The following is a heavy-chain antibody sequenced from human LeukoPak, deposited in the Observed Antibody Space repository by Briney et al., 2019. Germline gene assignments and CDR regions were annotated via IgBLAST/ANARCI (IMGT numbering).Heavy chain of an antibody. CDR1: RFTFSSYA. CDR2: ISGSGGST. D-gene: IGHD6-19*01. J-gene: IGHJ4*02. V-gene: IGHV3-23*01. CDR3: AKDITGHNRGWYDY. Sequence: GGSLRLPCAASRFTFSSYAMSWVRQAPGKGLECVSAISGSGGSTYYADSVKGRFTISRDNSKNTLYLQMNSLRAEDTAVYYCAKDITGHNRGWYDYWGQGTLVTVSS.